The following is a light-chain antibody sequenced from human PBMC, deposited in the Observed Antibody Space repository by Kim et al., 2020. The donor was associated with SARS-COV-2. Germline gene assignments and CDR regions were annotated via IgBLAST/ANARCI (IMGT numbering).Light chain of an antibody. CDR2: AAS. V-gene: IGKV1-39*01. Sequence: SAYEGDRVTITCRASQSISSSLNWYQQKPGKAPKLLIYAASSLQSGVPSRFSGSGSGTDFTLTISSLQPEDSATYYCQQSYKTPYTFGQGTKLEI. J-gene: IGKJ2*01. CDR1: QSISSS. CDR3: QQSYKTPYT.